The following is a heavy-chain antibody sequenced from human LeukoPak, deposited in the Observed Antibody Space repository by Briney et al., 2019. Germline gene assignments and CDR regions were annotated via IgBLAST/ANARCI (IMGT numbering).Heavy chain of an antibody. CDR1: GYSISSGYY. V-gene: IGHV4-38-2*02. Sequence: KPSETLSLTCAVSGYSISSGYYWGWIRQPPGKGLEWIGSIYHSGSTYYNPSLKSRVTISVDTSKNHFSLKLSSVTAADTAVYYCARDLRTSYYDSSGYSYFDYWGQGTLVTVSS. CDR2: IYHSGST. J-gene: IGHJ4*02. D-gene: IGHD3-22*01. CDR3: ARDLRTSYYDSSGYSYFDY.